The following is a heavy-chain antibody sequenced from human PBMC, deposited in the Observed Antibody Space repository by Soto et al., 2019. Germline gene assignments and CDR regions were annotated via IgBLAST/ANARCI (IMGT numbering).Heavy chain of an antibody. CDR3: ARDGARSSSSWYGWFDP. D-gene: IGHD6-13*01. J-gene: IGHJ5*02. CDR2: INPSGGST. V-gene: IGHV1-46*03. CDR1: GYTFTSYY. Sequence: ASVKVSCKASGYTFTSYYMHWVRQAPGQGLEWMGIINPSGGSTSYAQKFQGRVTMTRDTSTSTVYMELSSLRSEDTAVYYCARDGARSSSSWYGWFDPWGQGTLVTVSS.